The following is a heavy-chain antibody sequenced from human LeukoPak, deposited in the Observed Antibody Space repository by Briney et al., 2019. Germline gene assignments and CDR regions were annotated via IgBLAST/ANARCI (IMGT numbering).Heavy chain of an antibody. J-gene: IGHJ3*02. V-gene: IGHV4-30-2*01. Sequence: SETLSLTCTVSGGPISSGGYYWSWIRQPPGKGLEWIGYIYHSGSTYYNPSLKSRVTISVDRSKNQFSLKLSSVTAADTAVYYCARASVRVTMVRGVIMDAFDIWGQGTMVTVSS. CDR2: IYHSGST. D-gene: IGHD3-10*01. CDR3: ARASVRVTMVRGVIMDAFDI. CDR1: GGPISSGGYY.